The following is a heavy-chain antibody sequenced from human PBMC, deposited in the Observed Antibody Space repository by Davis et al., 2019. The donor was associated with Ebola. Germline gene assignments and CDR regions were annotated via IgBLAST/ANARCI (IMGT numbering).Heavy chain of an antibody. D-gene: IGHD6-13*01. CDR3: AKEQHLVPDLSWFDT. V-gene: IGHV1-2*02. J-gene: IGHJ5*02. CDR2: INPNSGGT. Sequence: ASVKVSCKTSGYSFTAYYMHWVRQAPGQGLEWMGWINPNSGGTNYAQKFQGRVTITADESTSTAYMELSSLRSEDTAVYYCAKEQHLVPDLSWFDTWGQGTLVTVSS. CDR1: GYSFTAYY.